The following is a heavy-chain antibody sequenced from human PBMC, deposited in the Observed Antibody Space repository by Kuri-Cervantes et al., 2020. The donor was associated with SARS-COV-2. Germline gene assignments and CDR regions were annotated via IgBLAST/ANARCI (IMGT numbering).Heavy chain of an antibody. D-gene: IGHD3-10*01. CDR1: GGSFSGYY. J-gene: IGHJ4*02. Sequence: SQTLSLTCAVYGGSFSGYYWSWIRQPPGKPLEWIGEITDGGSSDYNPSLMGRVTMSLDTARNQFSLNLTYVTAADTAVYFCARGRGAKNYWGQGTLVTVSS. V-gene: IGHV4-34*01. CDR2: ITDGGSS. CDR3: ARGRGAKNY.